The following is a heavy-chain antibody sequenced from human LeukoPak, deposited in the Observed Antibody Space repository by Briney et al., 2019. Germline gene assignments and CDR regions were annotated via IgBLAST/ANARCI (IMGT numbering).Heavy chain of an antibody. CDR1: GHSISSTYY. CDR3: ARYSGSYYFDY. V-gene: IGHV4-38-2*01. J-gene: IGHJ4*02. D-gene: IGHD1-26*01. CDR2: IHHNGNT. Sequence: SETLSLTCDVSGHSISSTYYWGWIRQPPGKGLEWIGNIHHNGNTAYNPSLNSRVTMSVDTSRNQFSLKLSSVTAADTAVYYCARYSGSYYFDYWGQGTLVTVSS.